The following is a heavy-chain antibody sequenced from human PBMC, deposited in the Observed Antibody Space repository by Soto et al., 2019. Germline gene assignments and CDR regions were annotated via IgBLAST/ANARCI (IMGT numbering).Heavy chain of an antibody. J-gene: IGHJ4*02. Sequence: GGSLRLSCAASGFTFSSYEMNWVRQAPGKGLEWVSYISSSGSTIYYADSVKGRFTISRDNAKNSLYLQMNSLRAEDTAVYYCARGEVYSSSWYGDFDYWGQGTLVTVYS. CDR3: ARGEVYSSSWYGDFDY. D-gene: IGHD6-13*01. V-gene: IGHV3-48*03. CDR2: ISSSGSTI. CDR1: GFTFSSYE.